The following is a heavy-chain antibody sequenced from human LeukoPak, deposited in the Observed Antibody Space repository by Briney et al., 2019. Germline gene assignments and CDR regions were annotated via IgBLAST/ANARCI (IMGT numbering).Heavy chain of an antibody. CDR3: ARGRLPRIVGATSTPGFDP. CDR2: INHSGST. CDR1: GGSFSGYY. D-gene: IGHD1-26*01. Sequence: SETLSLTCAVYGGSFSGYYWSWIRQPPGKGLEWIGEINHSGSTNYNPSLKSRVTISVDTSKNQFSLKLSSVTAADTAVYYCARGRLPRIVGATSTPGFDPWGQGTLVTVSS. J-gene: IGHJ5*02. V-gene: IGHV4-34*01.